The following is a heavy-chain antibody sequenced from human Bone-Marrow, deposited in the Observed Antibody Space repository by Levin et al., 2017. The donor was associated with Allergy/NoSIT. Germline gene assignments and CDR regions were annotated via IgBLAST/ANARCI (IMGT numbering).Heavy chain of an antibody. D-gene: IGHD3-3*01. CDR2: IGGSGDIT. CDR3: AKEDGDFWSGSYGMDV. CDR1: GFTFSSTS. V-gene: IGHV3-23*01. Sequence: LSLTCAASGFTFSSTSMSWVRQAPGKGLEWVSAIGGSGDITYYVDSLRGRFTISRDNSKNTLYLQMNSLRAEDTAVYYCAKEDGDFWSGSYGMDVWGQGTTVTVSS. J-gene: IGHJ6*02.